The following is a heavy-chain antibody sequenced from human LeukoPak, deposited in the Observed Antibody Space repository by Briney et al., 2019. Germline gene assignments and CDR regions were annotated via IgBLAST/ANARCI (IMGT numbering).Heavy chain of an antibody. D-gene: IGHD3-10*01. CDR2: IKHDGSEK. J-gene: IGHJ4*02. CDR1: GFTFSTYW. CDR3: AKVAKYYYGSETYYFFEH. Sequence: GGSLRLSCAASGFTFSTYWMSWVCQAPGKGLEWVANIKHDGSEKYYVDSVKGRFTISRDNAKNSLYLQMNSLRVEDTAVYYCAKVAKYYYGSETYYFFEHWGQGTPVTASS. V-gene: IGHV3-7*01.